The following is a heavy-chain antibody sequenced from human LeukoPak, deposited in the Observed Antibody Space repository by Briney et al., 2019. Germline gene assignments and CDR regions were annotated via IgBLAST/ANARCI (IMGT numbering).Heavy chain of an antibody. Sequence: GGSLRLSCAASGFTFSSYGMHWVRQASGKGLEWVAFIRYDGSNKYYADSVKGRFTISRGNSKNTLYLQMNSLRAEDTAVYYCAKGGRQLGRDYKIDYWGQGTLVTVSS. J-gene: IGHJ4*02. CDR2: IRYDGSNK. V-gene: IGHV3-30*02. CDR1: GFTFSSYG. D-gene: IGHD6-6*01. CDR3: AKGGRQLGRDYKIDY.